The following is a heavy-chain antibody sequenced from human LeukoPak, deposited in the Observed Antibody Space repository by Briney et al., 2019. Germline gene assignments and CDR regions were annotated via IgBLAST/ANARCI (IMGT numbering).Heavy chain of an antibody. CDR2: IYYSGST. J-gene: IGHJ5*02. Sequence: SETLSLTCTVSGGSISSYYWSWIRQPPGKGLEWIGYIYYSGSTNYNPSLKSRVTISVDTSKNQFSLKLSSVTAADTAVYYCARATAWFGSFWFDPWGQGTLVTVSS. D-gene: IGHD3-10*01. CDR1: GGSISSYY. V-gene: IGHV4-59*12. CDR3: ARATAWFGSFWFDP.